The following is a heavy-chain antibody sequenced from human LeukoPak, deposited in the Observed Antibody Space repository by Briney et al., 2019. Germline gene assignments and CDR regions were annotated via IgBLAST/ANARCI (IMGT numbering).Heavy chain of an antibody. CDR2: INHSGST. Sequence: SETLSLTCAVYVGSFSGYYWNWIRQPPGKGLEWIGEINHSGSTNYNPSLKSRVTISLDPSKNQVSPKLRSVTAADTAGYYCARMRANSSSWYGTRYYYYYYMDVWGKRTTVTMSS. V-gene: IGHV4-34*01. D-gene: IGHD6-13*01. CDR3: ARMRANSSSWYGTRYYYYYYMDV. J-gene: IGHJ6*03. CDR1: VGSFSGYY.